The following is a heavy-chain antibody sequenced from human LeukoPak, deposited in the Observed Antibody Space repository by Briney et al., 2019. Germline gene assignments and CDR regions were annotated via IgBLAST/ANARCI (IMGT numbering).Heavy chain of an antibody. V-gene: IGHV5-51*01. CDR1: GYSFANNW. CDR2: IHPGDSDT. D-gene: IGHD6-13*01. J-gene: IGHJ3*02. Sequence: GESLKISCKGSGYSFANNWIAWVRQMPGKGLEWMGIIHPGDSDTRYRPSFQGQVTFSADKSVTTAYLQWRSLKASDTAMYYCARRPSSSSWNDAFDIWGQGTMVTVSS. CDR3: ARRPSSSSWNDAFDI.